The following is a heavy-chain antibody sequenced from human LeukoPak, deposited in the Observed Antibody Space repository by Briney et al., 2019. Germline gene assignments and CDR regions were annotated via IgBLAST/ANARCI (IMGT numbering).Heavy chain of an antibody. CDR2: ISGSGGGT. CDR1: GFTFSSYA. D-gene: IGHD3-16*02. Sequence: GGSLRLSCAASGFTFSSYAMSWVRQAPGKGLEWVSAISGSGGGTYYADSVKGRFTISRDNSKNTLYLQMNSLRAEDTAVYYCAKDDIPYDYVWGSYRPRARPDYWGQGTLVTVSS. CDR3: AKDDIPYDYVWGSYRPRARPDY. V-gene: IGHV3-23*01. J-gene: IGHJ4*02.